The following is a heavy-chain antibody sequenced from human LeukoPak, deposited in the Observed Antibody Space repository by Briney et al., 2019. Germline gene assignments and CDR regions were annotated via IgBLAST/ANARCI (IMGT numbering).Heavy chain of an antibody. CDR2: ISYDGSNK. CDR1: GFTFSSYA. CDR3: ARAPSYDFWSGYQNPYYYMDV. D-gene: IGHD3-3*01. J-gene: IGHJ6*03. V-gene: IGHV3-30-3*01. Sequence: QPGGSLRLSCAASGFTFSSYAMHWVRQAPGKGLEWVAVISYDGSNKYYADSVKGRFTISRDNSKNTLYLQMNSLRAEDTAVYYCARAPSYDFWSGYQNPYYYMDVWGKGTTVTVSS.